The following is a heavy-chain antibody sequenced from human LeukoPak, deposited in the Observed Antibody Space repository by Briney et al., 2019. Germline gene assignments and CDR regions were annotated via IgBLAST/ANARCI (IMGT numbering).Heavy chain of an antibody. Sequence: GESLKISCKVSGYGLTNFWINWVRHMPGEGLEWMGRIDPSDSYSNYNPSFQGHVSLSADKSTTTAYLQWSSLKASDTAIYYCVTDYGDYFDYWGRGTLVIVSS. CDR2: IDPSDSYS. V-gene: IGHV5-10-1*01. CDR3: VTDYGDYFDY. J-gene: IGHJ4*02. CDR1: GYGLTNFW. D-gene: IGHD4-17*01.